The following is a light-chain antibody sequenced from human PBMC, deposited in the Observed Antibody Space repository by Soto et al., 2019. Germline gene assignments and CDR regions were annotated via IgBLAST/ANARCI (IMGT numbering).Light chain of an antibody. J-gene: IGKJ2*01. CDR3: QQYGSSPMYT. CDR1: QSVSSSY. Sequence: EIVLTQSPGPLSLSPGERATLSCRASQSVSSSYLAWYQQKPGQAPRLLIYGASSRATGIPDRFSGSGSGTYFTLTISRLEPEDFAVYYCQQYGSSPMYTFGQRTKLEIK. CDR2: GAS. V-gene: IGKV3-20*01.